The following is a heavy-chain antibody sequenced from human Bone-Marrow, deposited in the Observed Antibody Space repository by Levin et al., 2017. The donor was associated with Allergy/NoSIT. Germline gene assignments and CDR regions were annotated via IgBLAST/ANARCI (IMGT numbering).Heavy chain of an antibody. D-gene: IGHD3-16*01. CDR2: IYSSGKT. Sequence: GESLKISCAVSGFTISSNYMSWVRQAPGKGPEWVSIIYSSGKTDDADSVKGRFTISRDSFINTLYLQMTSLRADDTAMYYCVRGYKFGLADFWGQGTPVTVSS. CDR1: GFTISSNY. J-gene: IGHJ4*02. V-gene: IGHV3-53*01. CDR3: VRGYKFGLADF.